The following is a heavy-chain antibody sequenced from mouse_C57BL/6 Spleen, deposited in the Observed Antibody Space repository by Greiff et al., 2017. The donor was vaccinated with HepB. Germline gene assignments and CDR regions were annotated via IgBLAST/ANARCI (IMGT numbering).Heavy chain of an antibody. Sequence: EVMLVESGAELVRPGASVKLSCTASGFNIKDDYMHWVKQRPEQGLEWIGWIDPENGDTEYASKFQGKATITADTSSNTAYLQLSSLTSEDTAVYYCTLLLLQYAMDYWGQGTSVTVSS. D-gene: IGHD2-1*01. CDR1: GFNIKDDY. CDR3: TLLLLQYAMDY. J-gene: IGHJ4*01. V-gene: IGHV14-4*01. CDR2: IDPENGDT.